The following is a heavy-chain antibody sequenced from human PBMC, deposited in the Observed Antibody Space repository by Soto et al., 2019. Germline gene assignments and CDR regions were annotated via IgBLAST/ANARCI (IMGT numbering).Heavy chain of an antibody. D-gene: IGHD3-3*01. V-gene: IGHV3-30*18. CDR3: AKDFEDDFWSGLRDNWFDP. CDR1: GFTFSSYG. Sequence: LRLSCAASGFTFSSYGMHWVRQAPGKGLEWVAVISYDGSNKYYADSVKGRFTISRDNSKNTLYLQMNSLRAEDTAVYYCAKDFEDDFWSGLRDNWFDPWGQGTLVTVSS. CDR2: ISYDGSNK. J-gene: IGHJ5*02.